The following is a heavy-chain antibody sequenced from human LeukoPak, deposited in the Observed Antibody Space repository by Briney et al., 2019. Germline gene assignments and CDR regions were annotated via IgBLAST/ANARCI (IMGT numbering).Heavy chain of an antibody. J-gene: IGHJ4*02. CDR2: IKEDGSEK. CDR1: GFTFSSYW. V-gene: IGHV3-7*03. CDR3: ARLTRGSSGGY. D-gene: IGHD3-10*01. Sequence: GGSLRLSCAASGFTFSSYWMSWARQAPGKGPEWVATIKEDGSEKYYVDSVKGRFTISRDNAENALYLQMSSLRADDTAIYFCARLTRGSSGGYWGQGTLVTVSS.